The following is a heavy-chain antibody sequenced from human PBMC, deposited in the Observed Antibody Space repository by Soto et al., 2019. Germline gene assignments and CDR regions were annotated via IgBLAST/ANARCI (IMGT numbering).Heavy chain of an antibody. CDR2: ISGSGGST. CDR1: GFTFSSYA. CDR3: APRGGATNWFDP. V-gene: IGHV3-23*01. J-gene: IGHJ5*02. Sequence: PGVSLRLSCAASGFTFSSYAMSWVRQAPGKGLEWVSAISGSGGSTYYADSVKGRFTISRDNSKNTLYLQMNSLRAEDTAVYYCAPRGGATNWFDPWGQGTLVTVSS. D-gene: IGHD3-16*01.